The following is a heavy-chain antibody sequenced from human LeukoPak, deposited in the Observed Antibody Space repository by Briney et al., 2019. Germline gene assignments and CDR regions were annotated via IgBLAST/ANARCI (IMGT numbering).Heavy chain of an antibody. CDR2: ISGSGGST. Sequence: GGSLRLSCAASGFTFSSYGMSWVRQAPGKGLEWVSAISGSGGSTYYADSVKGRFTISRDNAKNSLYLQMNSLRAEDTAVYYCARDYSSSSGEGDYYYYYMDVWGKGTTVTVSS. J-gene: IGHJ6*03. D-gene: IGHD6-6*01. CDR3: ARDYSSSSGEGDYYYYYMDV. V-gene: IGHV3-23*01. CDR1: GFTFSSYG.